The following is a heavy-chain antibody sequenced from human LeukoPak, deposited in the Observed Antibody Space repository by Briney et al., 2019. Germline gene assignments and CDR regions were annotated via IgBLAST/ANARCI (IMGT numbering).Heavy chain of an antibody. J-gene: IGHJ4*02. D-gene: IGHD3-10*01. Sequence: ASVKVSCKASGYTFTSYGISWVRQAPGQGLEWMGWISAYNGNTNYAQKLQGRVTMTTDTSTSTAYMEQRSLRSDDTAVYYCAREKRAMVRGVINCFDYWGQGTLVTVSS. V-gene: IGHV1-18*01. CDR1: GYTFTSYG. CDR2: ISAYNGNT. CDR3: AREKRAMVRGVINCFDY.